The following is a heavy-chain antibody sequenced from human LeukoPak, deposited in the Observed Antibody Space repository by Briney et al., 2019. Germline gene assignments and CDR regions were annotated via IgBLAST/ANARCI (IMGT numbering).Heavy chain of an antibody. CDR1: GGSFSGYY. Sequence: PSETLSLTCAVYGGSFSGYYWSWIRQAPGKGLEWVSSFGTRSTSVYHAGSVKGRFAISRDNAKNSLYLQMNSLRAEDTALYYCAREVSEGFDSWGQGTLVTVSS. V-gene: IGHV3-21*01. D-gene: IGHD3-22*01. J-gene: IGHJ4*02. CDR2: FGTRSTSV. CDR3: AREVSEGFDS.